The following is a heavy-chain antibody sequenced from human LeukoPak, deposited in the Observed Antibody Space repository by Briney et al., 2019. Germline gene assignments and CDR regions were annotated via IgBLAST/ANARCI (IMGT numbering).Heavy chain of an antibody. Sequence: GGSLRLSCAASGFTFSSYGMHWVRQAPGKGLEWVAVIWYDGSNKYYADSVKGRFTISRDNSKNTLYLQMNSLRAEDTAVYYCAKSNSPRRYSSGWYAFDYWGQGTLVTVSS. CDR1: GFTFSSYG. D-gene: IGHD6-19*01. V-gene: IGHV3-33*06. CDR3: AKSNSPRRYSSGWYAFDY. J-gene: IGHJ4*02. CDR2: IWYDGSNK.